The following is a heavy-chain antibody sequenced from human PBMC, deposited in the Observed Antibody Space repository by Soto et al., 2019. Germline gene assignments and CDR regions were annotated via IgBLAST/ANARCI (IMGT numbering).Heavy chain of an antibody. V-gene: IGHV1-69*05. J-gene: IGHJ4*02. CDR2: IIPIFGTA. D-gene: IGHD5-12*01. CDR1: GGTFSSYA. Sequence: QVQLVQSGAEVKKPGSSVKVSCKASGGTFSSYAISWVRQAPGQGLEWMGGIIPIFGTANYAQKFQGRVTITTDKSTSTAYMELSSVRSEDTAVYYCARDRRKDGYKPGEYYFDYWGQGTLVTVSS. CDR3: ARDRRKDGYKPGEYYFDY.